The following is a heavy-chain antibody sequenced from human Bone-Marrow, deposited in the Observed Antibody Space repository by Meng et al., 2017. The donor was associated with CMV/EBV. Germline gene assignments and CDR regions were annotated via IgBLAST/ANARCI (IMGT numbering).Heavy chain of an antibody. CDR3: ASFRYNWNFDY. CDR1: GGSISSYY. J-gene: IGHJ4*02. Sequence: SETLSLTCTVSGGSISSYYWSWIRQPPGKGLEWIGYIYYSGSTNYNPSLKSRVTISVDTSKNQFSLKLSSVTAADTAVYYCASFRYNWNFDYWGQGTLVTVSS. CDR2: IYYSGST. V-gene: IGHV4-59*01. D-gene: IGHD1-20*01.